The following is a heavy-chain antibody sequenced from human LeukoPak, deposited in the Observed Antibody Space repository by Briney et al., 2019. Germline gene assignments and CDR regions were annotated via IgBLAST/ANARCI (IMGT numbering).Heavy chain of an antibody. D-gene: IGHD6-13*01. CDR2: ISWNSGSI. J-gene: IGHJ4*02. CDR3: AKQGPELVHPFWYFDC. Sequence: SGGSLRLSCAASGFTFDDYAMHWVRQAPGKGLEWVSGISWNSGSIGYADSVKGRFTISRDNAKNSLYLQMSSLRAEDTALYYCAKQGPELVHPFWYFDCWGQGTLVTVSS. CDR1: GFTFDDYA. V-gene: IGHV3-9*01.